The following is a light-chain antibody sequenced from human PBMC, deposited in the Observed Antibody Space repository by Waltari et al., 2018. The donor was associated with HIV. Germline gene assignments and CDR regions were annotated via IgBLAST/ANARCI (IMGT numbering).Light chain of an antibody. Sequence: QFALTHPASVSGSPGQSITISCTGTGSDVGGYNFVSWYQQRPGEAPKLLIYEVRNRPSGISSRFSGSKSGNTASLTISGLQAEDEADYYCSSYTDTTTLGVVFGGGTKLTVL. J-gene: IGLJ2*01. V-gene: IGLV2-14*01. CDR1: GSDVGGYNF. CDR2: EVR. CDR3: SSYTDTTTLGVV.